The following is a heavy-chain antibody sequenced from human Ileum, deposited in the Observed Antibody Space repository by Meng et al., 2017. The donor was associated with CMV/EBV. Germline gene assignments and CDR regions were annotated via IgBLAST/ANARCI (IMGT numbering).Heavy chain of an antibody. CDR3: ARPGITIFGANGMDV. J-gene: IGHJ6*02. V-gene: IGHV4-39*01. CDR1: GGSISSSSYY. Sequence: SETLSLTCTVSGGSISSSSYYWGWIRQPPGKGLEWIGSIYYSGSTYYNPSLKSRVTISVDTSKNQFSLKLSSVTAADTAVYYCARPGITIFGANGMDVWGQGTTVTVSS. D-gene: IGHD3-3*01. CDR2: IYYSGST.